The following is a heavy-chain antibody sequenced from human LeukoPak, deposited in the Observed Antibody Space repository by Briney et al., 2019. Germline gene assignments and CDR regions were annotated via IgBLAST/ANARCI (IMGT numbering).Heavy chain of an antibody. D-gene: IGHD3-22*01. CDR1: GGSISSYY. J-gene: IGHJ3*02. V-gene: IGHV4-59*01. CDR3: ARSRGGYYYDSSGYVI. CDR2: IYCSGST. Sequence: MSSETLSLTCTVSGGSISSYYWSWIRQPPGKGLEWIGYIYCSGSTNYNPSLKSRVTISVDKSKNQFSLKLSSVTAADTAVYYCARSRGGYYYDSSGYVIWGQGTMVTVSS.